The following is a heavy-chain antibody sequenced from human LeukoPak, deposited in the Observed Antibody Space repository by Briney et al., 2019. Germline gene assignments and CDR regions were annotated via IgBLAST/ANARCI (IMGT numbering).Heavy chain of an antibody. CDR3: AKDASSGTYFDY. Sequence: PPGGSLRLSCAASGFTFSSYAMHWVRQAPGKGLEWVAVISYDGSNKYYADSVKGRFTISRDNSKNTLYLEMNSLRGEDTAVYYCAKDASSGTYFDYWGQGTPVTVSP. CDR1: GFTFSSYA. CDR2: ISYDGSNK. J-gene: IGHJ4*02. D-gene: IGHD1-26*01. V-gene: IGHV3-30*07.